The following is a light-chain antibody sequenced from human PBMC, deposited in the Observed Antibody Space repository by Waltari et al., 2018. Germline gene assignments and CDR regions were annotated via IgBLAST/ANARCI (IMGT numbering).Light chain of an antibody. V-gene: IGKV3-15*01. CDR1: QSVGIN. Sequence: EIVMTQSPATLSVSPGERATLSCRASQSVGINLAWYQHKPGQVPRLFIYGASTRATGFPARFSGSGSGTEFTLTISSPQSEDFAVYYCHQYNNWPRTFGQGTKVEIK. CDR3: HQYNNWPRT. CDR2: GAS. J-gene: IGKJ1*01.